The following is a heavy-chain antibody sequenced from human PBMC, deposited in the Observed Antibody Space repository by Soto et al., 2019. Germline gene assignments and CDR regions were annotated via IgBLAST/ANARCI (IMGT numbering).Heavy chain of an antibody. Sequence: GSLRLSCAASGFTFSSYAMSWVRQAPGKGLEWVSAISGSGGSTYYADSVKGRFTISRDNSKNTLYLQMNSLRAEDTAVYYCAKGGYCSSTSCPGDYYDMDVWGKGTTVTVSS. D-gene: IGHD2-2*01. CDR3: AKGGYCSSTSCPGDYYDMDV. V-gene: IGHV3-23*01. CDR1: GFTFSSYA. J-gene: IGHJ6*03. CDR2: ISGSGGST.